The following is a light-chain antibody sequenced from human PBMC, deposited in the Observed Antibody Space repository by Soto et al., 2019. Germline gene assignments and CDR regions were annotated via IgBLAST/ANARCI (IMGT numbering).Light chain of an antibody. V-gene: IGKV3-11*01. CDR3: QQRSNWPPT. J-gene: IGKJ2*01. Sequence: EIVLTQSPATLSLSPGERATLSCRASQSVSSYLAWYQQKPGQAPRLLLYDASNRATGIPARFSGSGSGTDFTLTISSLEPEDLAVYYCQQRSNWPPTFGQGTKLESK. CDR1: QSVSSY. CDR2: DAS.